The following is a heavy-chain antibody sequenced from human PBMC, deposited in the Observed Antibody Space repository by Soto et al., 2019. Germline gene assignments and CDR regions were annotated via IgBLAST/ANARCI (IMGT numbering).Heavy chain of an antibody. CDR2: VIPLLGTA. CDR1: GGTFSNYA. J-gene: IGHJ4*02. D-gene: IGHD1-26*01. CDR3: ARGFMGAAYFNF. V-gene: IGHV1-69*01. Sequence: QVQLVQSGAEVKKPGSSVKVSCKASGGTFSNYAISWVRQAPGQWLEWMGGVIPLLGTANYAQKFQGRVKITADESTSTTYMELSSLRSEDTAVYYCARGFMGAAYFNFWGQGTLVTVSS.